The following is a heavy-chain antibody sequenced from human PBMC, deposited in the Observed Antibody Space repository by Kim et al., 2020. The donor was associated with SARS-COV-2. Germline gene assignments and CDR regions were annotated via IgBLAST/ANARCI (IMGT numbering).Heavy chain of an antibody. CDR1: GFTFSSYA. Sequence: GGSLRLSCAASGFTFSSYAMSWVRQAPGKGLEWVSAISGSGGSTYYADSVKGRFTISRDNSKNTLYLQMNSLRAEDTAVYYCAKVGIAAAVGAEYFQHWGQGTLVTVSS. V-gene: IGHV3-23*01. CDR2: ISGSGGST. CDR3: AKVGIAAAVGAEYFQH. D-gene: IGHD6-13*01. J-gene: IGHJ1*01.